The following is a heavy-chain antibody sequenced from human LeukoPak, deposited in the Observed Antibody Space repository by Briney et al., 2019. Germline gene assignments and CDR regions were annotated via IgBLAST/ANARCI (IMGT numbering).Heavy chain of an antibody. V-gene: IGHV1-24*01. J-gene: IGHJ4*02. CDR2: FDAEERET. CDR1: GYALTELS. CDR3: ATPKVYYYGSGVEYYLDY. D-gene: IGHD3-10*01. Sequence: GASVKVSCKVSGYALTELSMHWVRQAPGKGLEWMGGFDAEERETIYAQKFQGRVTMTEDTSTDTAYMELSSLRSEDTAVYYCATPKVYYYGSGVEYYLDYWGQGTLVTVSS.